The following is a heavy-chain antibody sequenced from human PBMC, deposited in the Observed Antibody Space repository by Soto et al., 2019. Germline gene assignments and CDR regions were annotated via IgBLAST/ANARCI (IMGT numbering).Heavy chain of an antibody. V-gene: IGHV5-10-1*01. CDR1: GSSFTSYW. Sequence: PGESLKISCKGSGSSFTSYWISCVRKMPGKGLEWMGMIDPSDSYTNYSPSFQGHVTISADKSISTAYLQWSSLKASDTAMYYCASRQGGMDVWAQGTTVTVSS. CDR3: ASRQGGMDV. J-gene: IGHJ6*02. CDR2: IDPSDSYT.